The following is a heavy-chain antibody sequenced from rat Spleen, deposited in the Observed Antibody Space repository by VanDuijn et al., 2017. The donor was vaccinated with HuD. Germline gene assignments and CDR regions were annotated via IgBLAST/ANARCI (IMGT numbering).Heavy chain of an antibody. D-gene: IGHD1-6*01. Sequence: EVQLVESGGGLVQPGRSLKLSCAVSGFTFSDYYMAWVRQAPTKGLEWVASISYEGSSTYYGDSVKGRFTISRDNAKSTLYLQMNSLRSEDTATYYCARHPYYGLLLTYWYFDFWGPGTMVTVSS. CDR2: ISYEGSST. CDR1: GFTFSDYY. J-gene: IGHJ1*01. CDR3: ARHPYYGLLLTYWYFDF. V-gene: IGHV5-22*01.